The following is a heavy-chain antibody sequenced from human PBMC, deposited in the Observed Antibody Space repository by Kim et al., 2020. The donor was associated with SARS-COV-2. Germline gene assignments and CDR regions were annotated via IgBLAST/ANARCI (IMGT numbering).Heavy chain of an antibody. CDR2: IYYSGST. J-gene: IGHJ4*02. D-gene: IGHD6-19*01. V-gene: IGHV4-39*01. Sequence: SETLSLTCTVSGGSISSSSYYWGWIRQPPGKGLEWIGSIYYSGSTYYNPSLKSRVTISVDTSKNQFSLKLSSVTAADTAVYYCARHRAPASSGWYEGYFDYWGQGTLVTVSS. CDR3: ARHRAPASSGWYEGYFDY. CDR1: GGSISSSSYY.